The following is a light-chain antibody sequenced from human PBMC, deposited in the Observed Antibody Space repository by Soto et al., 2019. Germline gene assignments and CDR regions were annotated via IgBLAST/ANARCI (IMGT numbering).Light chain of an antibody. CDR3: SSYAGSNTRYL. V-gene: IGLV2-8*01. J-gene: IGLJ1*01. CDR1: SSDVGSYNY. Sequence: QSVLTQPPSASVSPGQSVTISCTGASSDVGSYNYVSWYQQHPGKAPKVIIYEVTKRPSGVPDRFSGSKSGNTASLTVSGLQAEDEADYYCSSYAGSNTRYLFGSGTKVTVL. CDR2: EVT.